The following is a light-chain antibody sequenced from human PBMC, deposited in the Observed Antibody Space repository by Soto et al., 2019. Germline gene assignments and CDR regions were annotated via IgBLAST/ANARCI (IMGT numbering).Light chain of an antibody. CDR2: GAS. CDR3: QQRADWPIT. CDR1: QSVPRTY. J-gene: IGKJ5*01. V-gene: IGKV3-11*01. Sequence: EIVLTQSPATLSLSPGERATLSCRASQSVPRTYLAWYQQKPGQTPSLLIYGASTRATGIPDRFSGSGSGTDFTLTISSLEPDDFAVYYCQQRADWPITFGQGTRLEI.